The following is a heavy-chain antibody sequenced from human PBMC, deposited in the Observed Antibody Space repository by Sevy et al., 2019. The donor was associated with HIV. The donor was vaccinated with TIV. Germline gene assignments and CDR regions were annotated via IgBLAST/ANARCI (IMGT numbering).Heavy chain of an antibody. V-gene: IGHV3-33*08. Sequence: GGYLRLSCAASGFTFSSYVMHWVRQAPGKGLEWVALIWYDGTIKYYADSVKGRFTISRDNSKDTLFLQMNSLTPEDMGVYYCARGGGYCGGDCYSIDYWGQGALVTVSS. J-gene: IGHJ4*02. D-gene: IGHD2-21*02. CDR1: GFTFSSYV. CDR2: IWYDGTIK. CDR3: ARGGGYCGGDCYSIDY.